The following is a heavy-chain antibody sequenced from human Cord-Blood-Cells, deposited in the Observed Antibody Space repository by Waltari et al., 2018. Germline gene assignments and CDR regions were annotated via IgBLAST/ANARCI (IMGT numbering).Heavy chain of an antibody. Sequence: QVQLQQWGAGLLKPSETLSLTCAVYGGSFSGYYWSWIRQPPGQGLEWIGEINHSGSTNYNPSLKSRVTISVDTSKNQFSLKLSSVTAADTAVYYCARYLDDSIAAAGTSAFDIWGQGTMVTVSS. J-gene: IGHJ3*02. D-gene: IGHD6-13*01. CDR2: INHSGST. V-gene: IGHV4-34*01. CDR3: ARYLDDSIAAAGTSAFDI. CDR1: GGSFSGYY.